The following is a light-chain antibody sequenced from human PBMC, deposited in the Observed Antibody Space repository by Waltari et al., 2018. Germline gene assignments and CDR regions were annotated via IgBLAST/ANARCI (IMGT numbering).Light chain of an antibody. CDR1: QSVSKY. CDR3: QKYGTLPAT. Sequence: EIVLTHSTGTLSLSPGERATLSCRASQSVSKYLAWYQQKPGQAPRLLIYDASTRATGIPDRFSATGWGTDFSLSISRLEPEDFAVYYCQKYGTLPATFGQGTKVQMK. J-gene: IGKJ1*01. CDR2: DAS. V-gene: IGKV3-20*01.